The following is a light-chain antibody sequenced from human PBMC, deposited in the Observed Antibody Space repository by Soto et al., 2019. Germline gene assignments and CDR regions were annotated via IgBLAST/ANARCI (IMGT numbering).Light chain of an antibody. CDR2: AAS. CDR3: LQVYSFTRT. Sequence: EIQMTQSPSSVSASVGHRITITCRASQDIGGRLAWFQQKPGKAPQYLIQAASILQSGVPSRFSGSGSGTECILTINNLQKEDCASYFCLQVYSFTRTFGLGTKVDIK. CDR1: QDIGGR. V-gene: IGKV1-12*01. J-gene: IGKJ1*01.